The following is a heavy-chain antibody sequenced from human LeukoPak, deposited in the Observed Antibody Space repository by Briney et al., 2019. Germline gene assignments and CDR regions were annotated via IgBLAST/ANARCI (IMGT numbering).Heavy chain of an antibody. D-gene: IGHD3-22*01. J-gene: IGHJ5*02. CDR2: INPSGGST. Sequence: ASVKVSCTASGYTFTSYYMHWMRQAPGQGLEWMGIINPSGGSTSYAQKFQGRVTMTRDTSTSTVYMELSSLRSEDTAVYYCARRSYYYDSSGYPDYWFDPWGQGTLVTVSS. CDR3: ARRSYYYDSSGYPDYWFDP. CDR1: GYTFTSYY. V-gene: IGHV1-46*01.